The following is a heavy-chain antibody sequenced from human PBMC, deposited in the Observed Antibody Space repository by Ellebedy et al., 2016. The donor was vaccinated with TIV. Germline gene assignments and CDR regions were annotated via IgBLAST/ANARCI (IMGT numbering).Heavy chain of an antibody. V-gene: IGHV4-34*01. CDR1: GGSFSGYY. J-gene: IGHJ3*02. D-gene: IGHD2-2*01. CDR2: INHSGST. Sequence: SETLSLXXAVYGGSFSGYYWSWIRQPPGKGLEWIGEINHSGSTNYNPSLKSRVTISVDTSKNQFSLKLSSVTAADTAVYYCASRPDIVVVPAALGAFDIWGQGTMVTVSS. CDR3: ASRPDIVVVPAALGAFDI.